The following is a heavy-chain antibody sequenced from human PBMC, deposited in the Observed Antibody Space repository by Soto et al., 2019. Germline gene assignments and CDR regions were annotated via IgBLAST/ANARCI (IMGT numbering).Heavy chain of an antibody. J-gene: IGHJ6*02. CDR2: ISSSGSTI. CDR3: ARAPRRMVRGVPRDYYYYGMDV. Sequence: GGSLRLSCAASGFSFNSYVMSWVRQAPGKGLEWVSYISSSGSTIHYTDSVKGRFTISRENAKNTLYLQMNSLRAGDTAVYYCARAPRRMVRGVPRDYYYYGMDVWGQGTTVTVSS. D-gene: IGHD3-10*01. CDR1: GFSFNSYV. V-gene: IGHV3-48*01.